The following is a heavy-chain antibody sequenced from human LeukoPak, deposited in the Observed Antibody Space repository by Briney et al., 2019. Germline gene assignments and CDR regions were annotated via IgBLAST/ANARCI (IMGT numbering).Heavy chain of an antibody. V-gene: IGHV1-69*05. J-gene: IGHJ4*02. D-gene: IGHD6-13*01. CDR1: GGTFSSYA. CDR2: IIPIFGTA. Sequence: ASVKVSCKASGGTFSSYAISWVRQAPGQGLEWMGGIIPIFGTANYAQKFQGRVAITTDESTSTAYMELSSLRSEDTAVYYCAASREAAAGGNDYWGQGTLVTVSS. CDR3: AASREAAAGGNDY.